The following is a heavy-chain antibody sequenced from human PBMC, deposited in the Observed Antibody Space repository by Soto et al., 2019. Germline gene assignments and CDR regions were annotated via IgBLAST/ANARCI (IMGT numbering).Heavy chain of an antibody. CDR1: GGGFSTYA. CDR2: ITPIFDTT. Sequence: ASVKVSCKASGGGFSTYAITWVRQAPGQGLEWMGGITPIFDTTNYAQKFQGRVTITADESTTTVHMELTSLTSEDTAVYYCATGGTTVTRRFDYWGQGPLVPVSS. D-gene: IGHD4-17*01. CDR3: ATGGTTVTRRFDY. V-gene: IGHV1-69*13. J-gene: IGHJ4*02.